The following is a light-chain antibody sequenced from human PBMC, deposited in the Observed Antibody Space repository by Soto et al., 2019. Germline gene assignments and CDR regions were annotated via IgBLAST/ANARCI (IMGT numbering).Light chain of an antibody. CDR1: SSDVGGYNY. CDR3: SSYTSRSTLGV. Sequence: QSVLTQPASVSGSPGQSITISCTGTSSDVGGYNYVSWYQQHPDKAPKLMIYEVTNRPSGVSNRFSGSKSGNTASLTISGLQAEDEADYYCSSYTSRSTLGVFGTGTKVTVL. V-gene: IGLV2-14*01. CDR2: EVT. J-gene: IGLJ1*01.